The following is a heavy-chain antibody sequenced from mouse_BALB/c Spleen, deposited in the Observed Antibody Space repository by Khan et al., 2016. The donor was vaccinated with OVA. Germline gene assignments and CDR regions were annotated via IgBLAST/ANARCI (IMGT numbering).Heavy chain of an antibody. CDR1: GFTFSSFG. CDR2: ISGGSSTI. J-gene: IGHJ1*01. CDR3: ARSGGNFHWYFDV. Sequence: EVELVESGGGLVQPGGSRKLSCAASGFTFSSFGLHWVRQAPKKGLEWVAYISGGSSTIYYVDTVKGRFTISRDNAKNTLFLQMTSLRSEDTAMYYCARSGGNFHWYFDVWGAGTSVTVSS. D-gene: IGHD2-1*01. V-gene: IGHV5-17*02.